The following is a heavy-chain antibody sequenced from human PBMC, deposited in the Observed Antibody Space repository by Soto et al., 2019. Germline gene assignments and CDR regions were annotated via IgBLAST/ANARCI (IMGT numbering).Heavy chain of an antibody. Sequence: SLRLSCAASGFTFSSYGMHWVRQAPGKGLEWVAVISYDGSNKYYADSVKGRFTISRDNSKNTLYLQMNSLRAEDTAVYYCAKSDFWSGSTRSQYYYYGMDVWGQGTTVTVSS. CDR2: ISYDGSNK. D-gene: IGHD3-3*01. V-gene: IGHV3-30*18. CDR3: AKSDFWSGSTRSQYYYYGMDV. CDR1: GFTFSSYG. J-gene: IGHJ6*02.